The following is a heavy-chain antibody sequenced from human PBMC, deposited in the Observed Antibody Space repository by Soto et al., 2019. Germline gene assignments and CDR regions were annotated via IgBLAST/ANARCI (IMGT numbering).Heavy chain of an antibody. V-gene: IGHV2-5*02. D-gene: IGHD3-10*01. CDR1: GFSLSTSGVG. CDR2: IYWDDDK. CDR3: ALIISLWFGETVNLFDP. J-gene: IGHJ5*02. Sequence: SGPTLVNPTQTLTLTCTFSGFSLSTSGVGVGWIRQPPGKALEWLALIYWDDDKRYSPSLKSRLTITKDTSKNQVVLTMTNMDPVDTATYYCALIISLWFGETVNLFDPWGQGTLVTVSS.